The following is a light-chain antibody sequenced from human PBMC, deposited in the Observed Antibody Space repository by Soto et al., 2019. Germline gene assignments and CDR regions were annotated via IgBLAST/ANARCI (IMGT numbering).Light chain of an antibody. Sequence: IRPAGLYGCIGERKTIVWAETGSDGGIHIYVYWYQQQPGKAPTLMSYQVTDRPSGVSNRVSGSRSGNTASLTISGLQAEDEADYYCSSYTDSSNYVFGTGTKVTVL. J-gene: IGLJ1*01. V-gene: IGLV2-14*01. CDR2: QVT. CDR1: GSDGGIHIY. CDR3: SSYTDSSNYV.